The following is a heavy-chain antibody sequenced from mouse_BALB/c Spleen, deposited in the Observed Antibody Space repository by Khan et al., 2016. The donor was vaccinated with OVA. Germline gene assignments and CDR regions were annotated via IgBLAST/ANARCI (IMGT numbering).Heavy chain of an antibody. D-gene: IGHD1-2*01. CDR3: SRRNYFGYTFAY. V-gene: IGHV1-77*01. CDR2: IYPGSGYT. J-gene: IGHJ3*01. Sequence: QVQLQQSGAELARPGASVKLSCKASGYTFTDYYINWVKQRTGQGLEWIGEIYPGSGYTYYNEKFKDKATLTADKSSTTAYMQLSSLTSADSAVYFCSRRNYFGYTFAYWGQGTLVTVSA. CDR1: GYTFTDYY.